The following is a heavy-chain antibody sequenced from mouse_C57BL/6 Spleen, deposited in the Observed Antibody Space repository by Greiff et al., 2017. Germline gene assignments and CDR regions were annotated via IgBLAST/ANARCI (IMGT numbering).Heavy chain of an antibody. CDR2: IDPSDSYT. V-gene: IGHV1-59*01. J-gene: IGHJ2*01. CDR3: ARPNYYGSSYPYY. D-gene: IGHD1-1*01. CDR1: GYTFTSYW. Sequence: QVQLQQPGAELVRPGTSVKLSCKASGYTFTSYWMHWVKQRPGQGLEWIGVIDPSDSYTNYNQKFKGKATLTVDTSSSTAYMQLSSLTSEDSAVYYCARPNYYGSSYPYYWGQGTTLTVSA.